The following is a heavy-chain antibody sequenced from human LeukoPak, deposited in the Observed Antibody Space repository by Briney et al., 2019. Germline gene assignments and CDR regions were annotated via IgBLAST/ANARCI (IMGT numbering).Heavy chain of an antibody. V-gene: IGHV3-23*01. CDR1: GFTFSSYA. J-gene: IGHJ5*02. D-gene: IGHD6-13*01. CDR2: ISGSGGST. CDR3: AKHKRRIAAGNWFDP. Sequence: GALRLSCAASGFTFSSYAMSWVRQAPGKGLEWVSAISGSGGSTYYADSVKGRFTISRDNSKNTLYLQMNSLRAEDTAVYYCAKHKRRIAAGNWFDPWGQGTLVTVSS.